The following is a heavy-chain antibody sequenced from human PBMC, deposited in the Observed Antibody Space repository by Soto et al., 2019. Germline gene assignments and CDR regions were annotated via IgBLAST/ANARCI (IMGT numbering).Heavy chain of an antibody. Sequence: ASGKVSCKDSCYCFSNYGITWARRAPGQGFEWMGWISASKGNTNYAQKFQGRVTMTTDTSTSTFYMELRSLRSDDTAVYYCASRSGQLPYYFDYWGQGTLVTVSS. CDR2: ISASKGNT. CDR1: CYCFSNYG. V-gene: IGHV1-18*01. D-gene: IGHD1-1*01. CDR3: ASRSGQLPYYFDY. J-gene: IGHJ4*02.